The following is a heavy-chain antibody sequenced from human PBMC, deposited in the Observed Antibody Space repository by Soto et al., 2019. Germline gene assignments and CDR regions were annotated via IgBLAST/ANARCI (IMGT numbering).Heavy chain of an antibody. Sequence: PGGSLRLSCAASGFTFSSYSMNWVRQAPGKGLEWVSSISSSSSYIYYADSVKGRFTISRDNAKNSLYLQMNSLRAEDTAVYYCARGAYTIFGVVTGWFDPWGQGTLVTVSS. CDR3: ARGAYTIFGVVTGWFDP. J-gene: IGHJ5*02. D-gene: IGHD3-3*01. CDR2: ISSSSSYI. V-gene: IGHV3-21*01. CDR1: GFTFSSYS.